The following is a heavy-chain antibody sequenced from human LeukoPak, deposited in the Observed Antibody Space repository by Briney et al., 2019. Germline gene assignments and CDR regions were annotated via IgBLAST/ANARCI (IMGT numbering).Heavy chain of an antibody. CDR2: ISWNSGGI. D-gene: IGHD3-22*01. J-gene: IGHJ4*02. CDR3: AKDPSPYYYDSSGPWGYFDY. V-gene: IGHV3-9*01. CDR1: GFTFDDYA. Sequence: GRSLGLSCAASGFTFDDYAMHWVRQAPGKGLEWVSGISWNSGGIGYADSVKGRFTISRDNAKNSLYLQMNSLRAEDTALYYCAKDPSPYYYDSSGPWGYFDYWGQGTLVTVSS.